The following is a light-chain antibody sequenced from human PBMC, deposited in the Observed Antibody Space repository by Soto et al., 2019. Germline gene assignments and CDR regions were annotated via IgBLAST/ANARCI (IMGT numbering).Light chain of an antibody. Sequence: QSVLTQPASVSGSPGQSITISCTGTSSDVGGYNYVSWYQQHPGKAPKLMIYEVTNRPSGVSNRFSGSKSGNTASLTISGLQAEDEADYYCSSYTSRSTLVFGPGTKV. CDR3: SSYTSRSTLV. CDR1: SSDVGGYNY. V-gene: IGLV2-14*01. CDR2: EVT. J-gene: IGLJ1*01.